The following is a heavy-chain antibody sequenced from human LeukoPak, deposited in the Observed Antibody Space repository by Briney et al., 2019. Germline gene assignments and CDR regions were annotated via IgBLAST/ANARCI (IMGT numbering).Heavy chain of an antibody. Sequence: PSETLSLTCTVSDGSISGYYWRWVRLPPGKGLEWIGYIYYSGSTNYNPSLKGRVTISVDTSKNQFSLKLSSVTAADTAVYFCARGPYSYDSSGAFDIWGQGTMVTVSS. V-gene: IGHV4-59*08. CDR1: DGSISGYY. D-gene: IGHD3-22*01. CDR3: ARGPYSYDSSGAFDI. CDR2: IYYSGST. J-gene: IGHJ3*02.